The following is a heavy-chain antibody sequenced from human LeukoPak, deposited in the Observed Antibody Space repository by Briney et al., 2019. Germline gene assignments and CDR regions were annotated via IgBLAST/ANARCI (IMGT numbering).Heavy chain of an antibody. V-gene: IGHV3-11*01. D-gene: IGHD1-26*01. Sequence: MTGGSLRLSCAASGFTFSDYYMSWIRQAPGEGLEWVSYISSSGSTIYYADSVKGRFTISRDNAKNSLYLQMNSLRAEDTAVYYCAKEDNSGSYGDWGQGTLVTVSS. CDR2: ISSSGSTI. J-gene: IGHJ4*02. CDR1: GFTFSDYY. CDR3: AKEDNSGSYGD.